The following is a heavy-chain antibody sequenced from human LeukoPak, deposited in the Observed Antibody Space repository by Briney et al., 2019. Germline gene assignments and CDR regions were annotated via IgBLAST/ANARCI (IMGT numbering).Heavy chain of an antibody. D-gene: IGHD3-22*01. CDR3: VKDLSYDSSGHVLES. Sequence: GGSLRLSCAASGFHFRSYWMHWVRQAPGKGLVWVSRINSDGSNKSYAASVTGRFTISRDKRHNSLYLRMDTLRSEDTAFYYCVKDLSYDSSGHVLESWGQGTLVTVSS. J-gene: IGHJ4*02. CDR1: GFHFRSYW. V-gene: IGHV3-74*01. CDR2: INSDGSNK.